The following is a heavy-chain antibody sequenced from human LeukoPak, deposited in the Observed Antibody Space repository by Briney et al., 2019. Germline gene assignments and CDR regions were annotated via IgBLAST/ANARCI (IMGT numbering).Heavy chain of an antibody. Sequence: GGSLRLSCAASGFTFSSYWMTWVRQAPGKGLEWVANIKRDGSEKYYVDSVKGRFTISRDNAKNSLYLQMNSLRAEDTAVYYCAKAGSSSWYGGWFDPWGQGTLVTVSS. CDR2: IKRDGSEK. D-gene: IGHD6-13*01. CDR3: AKAGSSSWYGGWFDP. J-gene: IGHJ5*02. V-gene: IGHV3-7*01. CDR1: GFTFSSYW.